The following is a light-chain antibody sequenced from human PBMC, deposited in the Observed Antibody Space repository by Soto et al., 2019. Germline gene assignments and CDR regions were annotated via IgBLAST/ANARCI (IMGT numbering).Light chain of an antibody. Sequence: EIVLTQSPATLSLSPGERATLSCRASQSVSSYLAWYQQKPGQAPRLLIYDTSNRATGIPARFSGSGSGTDITLTISSLEPEDFAVYYCQQRSNWPRGFGQGTRLEIK. J-gene: IGKJ5*01. CDR1: QSVSSY. V-gene: IGKV3-11*01. CDR2: DTS. CDR3: QQRSNWPRG.